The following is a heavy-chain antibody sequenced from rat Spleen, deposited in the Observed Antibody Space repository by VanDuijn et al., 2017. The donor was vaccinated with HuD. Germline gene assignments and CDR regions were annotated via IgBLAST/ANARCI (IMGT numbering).Heavy chain of an antibody. D-gene: IGHD1-1*01. J-gene: IGHJ3*01. V-gene: IGHV5-31*01. CDR2: ITNTGDIT. Sequence: EVQLVESGGGLVQPGRSLNLSCVASGFTFNNYWLTWIRQAPGKGLEWVASITNTGDITYYPDSGKGRFTISRDNAKSTLYLQMNSLRSEDTATYYCTRVGDSRGFAYWGQGTLVTVSS. CDR3: TRVGDSRGFAY. CDR1: GFTFNNYW.